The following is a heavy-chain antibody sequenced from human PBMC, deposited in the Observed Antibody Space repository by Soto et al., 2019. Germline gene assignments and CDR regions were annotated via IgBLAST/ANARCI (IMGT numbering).Heavy chain of an antibody. Sequence: SLRLSCTASGFTFSYNDMHWVRQAPGKGLEWLAAIRNDGTVRNYADAAKGRFTISRDNSKSTLYLDVNNLRPEDTAVYYCATKKIDDFDYWGQGTLVTVSS. CDR2: IRNDGTVR. J-gene: IGHJ4*02. CDR1: GFTFSYND. CDR3: ATKKIDDFDY. V-gene: IGHV3-33*01.